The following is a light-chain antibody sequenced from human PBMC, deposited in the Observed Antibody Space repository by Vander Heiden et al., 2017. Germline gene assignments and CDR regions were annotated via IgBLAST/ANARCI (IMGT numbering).Light chain of an antibody. CDR3: HQMTT. Sequence: EIECTQSPGTLSLSPGEAASLPCRASQTVNSRYLTWYQQRGGQAPRLLIYAASSRAIGIPGRFSGSGSGTHFTLTISRLEPEDFAVYYCHQMTTFGPGTTVDIK. CDR2: AAS. J-gene: IGKJ3*01. CDR1: QTVNSRY. V-gene: IGKV3-20*01.